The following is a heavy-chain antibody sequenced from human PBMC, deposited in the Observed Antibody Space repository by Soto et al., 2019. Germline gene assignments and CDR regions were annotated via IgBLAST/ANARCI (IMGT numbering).Heavy chain of an antibody. D-gene: IGHD2-8*01. J-gene: IGHJ6*02. CDR1: GGSVSSGSYY. CDR3: LRLAYCVNGLCPNYSYYYGKDV. CDR2: IYYSGST. Sequence: PSETLSLACTVSGGSVSSGSYYWSWIRQPPGKGLERIGYIYYSGSTNYNPSLKSRVTISVDTSKNQFSLKLSSVTAADTAVFYCLRLAYCVNGLCPNYSYYYGKDVWGQGTMVIVSS. V-gene: IGHV4-61*01.